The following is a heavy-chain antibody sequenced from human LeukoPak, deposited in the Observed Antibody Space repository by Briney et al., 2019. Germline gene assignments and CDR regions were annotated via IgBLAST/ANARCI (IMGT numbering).Heavy chain of an antibody. CDR2: IIGSGGST. CDR3: AKDPPTVVTWYYYYYMDV. CDR1: GFTFSSYA. D-gene: IGHD4-23*01. J-gene: IGHJ6*03. Sequence: GGSLRLSCAASGFTFSSYAMSWVRQAPGKGLEWVSAIIGSGGSTYYADSVKGRFTISRDNSKNTLYLQMNSLRAEDTAVYYCAKDPPTVVTWYYYYYMDVWGKGTTVTVSS. V-gene: IGHV3-23*01.